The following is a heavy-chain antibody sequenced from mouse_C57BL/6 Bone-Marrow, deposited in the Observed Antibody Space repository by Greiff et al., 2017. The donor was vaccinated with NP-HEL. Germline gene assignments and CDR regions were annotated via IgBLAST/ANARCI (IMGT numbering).Heavy chain of an antibody. CDR1: GYTFTDYY. J-gene: IGHJ3*01. V-gene: IGHV1-19*01. D-gene: IGHD2-3*01. CDR3: ARDDGYYVAY. Sequence: VQLKQSGPVLVKPGASVKMSCKASGYTFTDYYMNWVKQSHGKSLEWIGVIDPYNGGTSYNQKFKGKATLTVDKSSSTAYMELNSLTSEDSAVYYCARDDGYYVAYWGQGTLVTVSA. CDR2: IDPYNGGT.